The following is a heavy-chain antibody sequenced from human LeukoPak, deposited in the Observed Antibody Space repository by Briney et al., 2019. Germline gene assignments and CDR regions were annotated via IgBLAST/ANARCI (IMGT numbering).Heavy chain of an antibody. CDR3: ARNTHYDILTGYYGFDP. V-gene: IGHV1-3*01. CDR1: GYTFTSYA. CDR2: INAGNGNT. D-gene: IGHD3-9*01. J-gene: IGHJ5*02. Sequence: PVASVTVSCKASGYTFTSYAMHWVRQAPGQRLEWMGWINAGNGNTKYSQKFQGRVTITRDTSASTAYMELSSLRSEDTAVYYCARNTHYDILTGYYGFDPWGQGTLVTVSS.